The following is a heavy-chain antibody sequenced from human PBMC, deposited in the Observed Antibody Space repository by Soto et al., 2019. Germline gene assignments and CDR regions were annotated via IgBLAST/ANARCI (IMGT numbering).Heavy chain of an antibody. Sequence: ASVKVSCKASGYSFTGLDVNWVRQTTGQGLEWMGWMEPSSGRTGYAQKFQGRVTMTRDTSINTAYMELSSLTSDDTAFYYCARGVTAGVDYWGQGTLVTVSS. J-gene: IGHJ4*02. V-gene: IGHV1-8*01. D-gene: IGHD1-26*01. CDR2: MEPSSGRT. CDR1: GYSFTGLD. CDR3: ARGVTAGVDY.